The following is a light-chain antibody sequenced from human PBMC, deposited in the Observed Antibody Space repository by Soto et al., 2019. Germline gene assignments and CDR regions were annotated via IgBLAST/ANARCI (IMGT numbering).Light chain of an antibody. V-gene: IGKV1-5*03. CDR3: QQYNSYWT. Sequence: DIQMTQSPSTLSASVGDRVTITCRASQSISNWLAWYQQKPGKAPKLLIYKASTLESGVPSRSSGSGSGTEFTLTISSLQPEDFATYYCQQYNSYWTFGQGTKVEIK. CDR2: KAS. J-gene: IGKJ1*01. CDR1: QSISNW.